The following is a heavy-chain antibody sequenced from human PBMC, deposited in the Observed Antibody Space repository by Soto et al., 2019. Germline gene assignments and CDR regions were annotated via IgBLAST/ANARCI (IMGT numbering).Heavy chain of an antibody. CDR2: ISYDGINK. CDR3: AKSMYNWNDGFFDY. CDR1: GFTFSSYG. V-gene: IGHV3-30*18. D-gene: IGHD1-1*01. Sequence: QVQLVESGGGVVQPGRSLRLSCAASGFTFSSYGMHWVRQAPGKGLEWVAIISYDGINKYYANSVKGRFTISRDNSKNTLYLQMNSLRAEDTAGYYCAKSMYNWNDGFFDYWGQGTLVTVSS. J-gene: IGHJ4*02.